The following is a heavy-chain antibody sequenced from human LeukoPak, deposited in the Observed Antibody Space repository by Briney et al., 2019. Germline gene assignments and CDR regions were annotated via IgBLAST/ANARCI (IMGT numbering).Heavy chain of an antibody. CDR1: GFTFSSYA. CDR2: ISGSGDST. V-gene: IGHV3-23*01. Sequence: SGGSLRLSCAASGFTFSSYAMSWVRQAPGKGLEWVSGISGSGDSTYYTDSVKGRSTISRDNSKNTLYLQMNSLRADDTAVYYCAKTRGYCSGGACYSDYWGQGTLVTVSS. D-gene: IGHD2-15*01. J-gene: IGHJ4*02. CDR3: AKTRGYCSGGACYSDY.